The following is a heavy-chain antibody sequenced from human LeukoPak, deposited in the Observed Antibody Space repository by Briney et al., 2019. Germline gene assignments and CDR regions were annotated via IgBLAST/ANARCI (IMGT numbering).Heavy chain of an antibody. CDR3: ARQGDYYDSSYDAFDI. D-gene: IGHD3-22*01. J-gene: IGHJ3*02. CDR2: IYYSGST. CDR1: GGSISSYY. Sequence: SETLSLTCTVSGGSISSYYWSWIRQPPGKGLEWIGYIYYSGSTNYNPSLKSRVTISVDTSKNQFSLKLSSVTAADTAVYYCARQGDYYDSSYDAFDIWGQGTMVTVSS. V-gene: IGHV4-59*08.